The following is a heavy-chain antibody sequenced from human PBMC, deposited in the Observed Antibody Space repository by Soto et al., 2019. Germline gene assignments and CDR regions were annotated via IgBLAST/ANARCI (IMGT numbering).Heavy chain of an antibody. CDR2: IYNTGST. V-gene: IGHV4-59*01. CDR3: ARAGSGYSFDY. D-gene: IGHD3-9*01. CDR1: GGSISSYY. Sequence: SETLSLTCTVPGGSISSYYWSWIRQTPGKGLEWIGYIYNTGSTTYSPSLKSRVTISVNTSKNQLSLKLSSVTAADTAVYYCARAGSGYSFDYWGQGTLVTVSS. J-gene: IGHJ4*02.